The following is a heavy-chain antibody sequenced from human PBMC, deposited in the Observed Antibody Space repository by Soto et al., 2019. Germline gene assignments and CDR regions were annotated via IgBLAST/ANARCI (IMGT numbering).Heavy chain of an antibody. D-gene: IGHD3-10*01. CDR3: AKDSDREYFQH. J-gene: IGHJ1*01. Sequence: EVQLLESGGSLVQPGGSLRLSCAASGFTFSSYGMSWVRQAPEKGLEWVSGISGSGGGAYYADSVKGRFTISRDNSEYTLYLQMNSLRVEDTAVYYCAKDSDREYFQHWGQGTLVTVSS. CDR2: ISGSGGGA. CDR1: GFTFSSYG. V-gene: IGHV3-23*01.